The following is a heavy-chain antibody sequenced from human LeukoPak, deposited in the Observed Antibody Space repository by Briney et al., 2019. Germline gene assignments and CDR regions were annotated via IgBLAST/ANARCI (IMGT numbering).Heavy chain of an antibody. J-gene: IGHJ3*02. CDR3: ARAPRIAAAGLDAFDI. Sequence: GSSVKVSCKASGGTFSSYAISWVRQAPGQGLEWMGGIIPIFGTANYAQKFQGRVTITTDESTSTAYMELSSLRSEDTAVYYRARAPRIAAAGLDAFDIWGQGTMVTVSS. CDR2: IIPIFGTA. V-gene: IGHV1-69*05. CDR1: GGTFSSYA. D-gene: IGHD6-13*01.